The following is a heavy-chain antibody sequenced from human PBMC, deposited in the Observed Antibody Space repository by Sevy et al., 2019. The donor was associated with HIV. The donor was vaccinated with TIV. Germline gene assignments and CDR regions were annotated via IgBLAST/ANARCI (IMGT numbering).Heavy chain of an antibody. Sequence: GESLKTSCAASGFTVSSNYMSWVRQAPGKGLEWVSVIYSGGTTYYADSVKGRFTVSRDNSRNTLYLQMDSLRAEDTAVYYAARDSQGNYYNHYGLDVWGQGTTVTVSS. D-gene: IGHD3-10*01. CDR1: GFTVSSNY. J-gene: IGHJ6*02. CDR2: IYSGGTT. CDR3: ARDSQGNYYNHYGLDV. V-gene: IGHV3-66*01.